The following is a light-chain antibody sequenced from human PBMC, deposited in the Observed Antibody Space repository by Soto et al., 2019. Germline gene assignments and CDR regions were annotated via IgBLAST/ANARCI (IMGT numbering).Light chain of an antibody. Sequence: EIVLTQSPGTLSLSPGERATLSCRASQSVSSSYLAWYQQKPGQAPRLLIYGASSRATGIPDRFSGSGSGTEFTLTINRMEPEDFARYFWQQYGSSGLTFGQGTKLEIK. V-gene: IGKV3-20*01. J-gene: IGKJ2*01. CDR2: GAS. CDR3: QQYGSSGLT. CDR1: QSVSSSY.